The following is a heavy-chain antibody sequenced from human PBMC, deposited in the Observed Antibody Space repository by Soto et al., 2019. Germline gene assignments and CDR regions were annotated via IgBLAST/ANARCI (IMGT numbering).Heavy chain of an antibody. Sequence: QLQLQESGPGLVKPSETLSLTCTVSGGSISSSSYYWGWIRQPPGKGLEWIGSIYYSGSTYYNPSLKSRDAISVDTSKNQFSLKLSAVTAADTAVYYCASVVGASAWWYFDLWGRGTLVTVSS. CDR2: IYYSGST. CDR1: GGSISSSSYY. D-gene: IGHD1-26*01. J-gene: IGHJ2*01. V-gene: IGHV4-39*01. CDR3: ASVVGASAWWYFDL.